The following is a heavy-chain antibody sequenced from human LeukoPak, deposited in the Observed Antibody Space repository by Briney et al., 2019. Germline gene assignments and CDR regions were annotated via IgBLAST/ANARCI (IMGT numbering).Heavy chain of an antibody. CDR3: ARVEDIVATIHWYFDL. Sequence: SETLSLTCTVSGGSISSYYWSWIRQPAGKGLEWIGRIYSSGSSNYNPSLKSRVTMSGDTSKNQFSLKLTSVTAADTAVYYCARVEDIVATIHWYFDLWGRGTLVTVSS. CDR2: IYSSGSS. V-gene: IGHV4-4*07. D-gene: IGHD5-12*01. CDR1: GGSISSYY. J-gene: IGHJ2*01.